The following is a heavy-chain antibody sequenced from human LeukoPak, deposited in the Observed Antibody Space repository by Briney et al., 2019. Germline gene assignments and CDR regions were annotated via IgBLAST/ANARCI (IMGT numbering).Heavy chain of an antibody. V-gene: IGHV3-48*01. CDR3: ARSKWDTSGWYYFDY. D-gene: IGHD6-19*01. Sequence: GGSLRLSCAASGFTFSSYAMSWVRQAPGKGLEWVSAISSSSSTIYYADSVKGRFTISRDNAKNSLYLQMNSLRAEDTAVYYCARSKWDTSGWYYFDYWGQGTLVTVSS. J-gene: IGHJ4*02. CDR2: ISSSSSTI. CDR1: GFTFSSYA.